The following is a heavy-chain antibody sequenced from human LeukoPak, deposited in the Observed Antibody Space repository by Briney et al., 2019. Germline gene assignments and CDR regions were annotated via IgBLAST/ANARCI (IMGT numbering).Heavy chain of an antibody. V-gene: IGHV3-30*02. Sequence: GGSLRLSCAASGFTFSSYGMHWVRQAPGKGLEWVAFIRYDGSNKYYADSVKGRFTISRDNAKNSLYLQMNSLRAEDTAVYYCASRVDSSGWYLSLWFDPWGQGTLVTVSS. J-gene: IGHJ5*02. CDR2: IRYDGSNK. D-gene: IGHD6-19*01. CDR3: ASRVDSSGWYLSLWFDP. CDR1: GFTFSSYG.